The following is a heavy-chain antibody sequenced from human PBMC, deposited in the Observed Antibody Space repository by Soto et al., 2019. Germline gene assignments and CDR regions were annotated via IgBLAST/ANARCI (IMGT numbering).Heavy chain of an antibody. CDR3: AREAAYYHILTGYSNYYYGMDV. J-gene: IGHJ6*02. D-gene: IGHD3-9*01. V-gene: IGHV1-2*02. Sequence: GASVKVSCKASGYTFTGYYMHWVRQAPGQGLEWMGWINPNSGGTNYAQKFQGRVTMARDTSISTAYMELSRLRSDDTAVYYCAREAAYYHILTGYSNYYYGMDVWGQGTTVTVSS. CDR1: GYTFTGYY. CDR2: INPNSGGT.